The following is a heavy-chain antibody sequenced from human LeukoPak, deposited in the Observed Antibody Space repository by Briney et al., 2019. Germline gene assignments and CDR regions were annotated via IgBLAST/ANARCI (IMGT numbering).Heavy chain of an antibody. J-gene: IGHJ4*02. V-gene: IGHV4-59*01. CDR1: GGSISSYY. CDR2: IYYSGST. D-gene: IGHD3-3*01. Sequence: PSETLSLTCTVSGGSISSYYWSWIRQPPGKGLEWIGYIYYSGSTNYNPSLKSRVTISVDTSKNQFSLKLSSVTAADTAVYYCARGRITIFGVVSYYFDYWGQGTLVTVSS. CDR3: ARGRITIFGVVSYYFDY.